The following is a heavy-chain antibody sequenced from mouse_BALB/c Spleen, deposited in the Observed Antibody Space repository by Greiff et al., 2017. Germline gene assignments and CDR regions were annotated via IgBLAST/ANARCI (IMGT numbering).Heavy chain of an antibody. D-gene: IGHD1-1*01. CDR1: GYTFTDYN. V-gene: IGHV1-18*01. J-gene: IGHJ3*01. CDR2: INPNNGGT. CDR3: ARSDYGWFAY. Sequence: EVQLQQSGPELVKPGASVKIPCKASGYTFTDYNMDWVKQSHGKSLEWIGAINPNNGGTIYNQKFKGKATLTVDKSSSTAYMELRSLTSEDTAVYDCARSDYGWFAYWGQGTLVTVSA.